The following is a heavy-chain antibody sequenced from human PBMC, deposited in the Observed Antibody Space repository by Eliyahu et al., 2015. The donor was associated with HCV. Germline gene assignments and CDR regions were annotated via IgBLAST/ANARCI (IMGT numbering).Heavy chain of an antibody. V-gene: IGHV3-23*01. D-gene: IGHD6-13*01. CDR1: GFTFSNYA. J-gene: IGHJ4*02. CDR3: AKDHLAHGPLAAAGWDY. CDR2: ISDSGGVT. Sequence: EVQLLESGGGLVQPGGSLRISCAASGFTFSNYAMTWVRQAPGKGLEWVSSISDSGGVTYYADSVMGRFTISRDNSNNILYLQMNSLRAEDTAVYYCAKDHLAHGPLAAAGWDYWGQGTLVTVSS.